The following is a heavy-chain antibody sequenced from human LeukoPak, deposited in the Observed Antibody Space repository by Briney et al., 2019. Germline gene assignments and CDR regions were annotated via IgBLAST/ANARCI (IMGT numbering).Heavy chain of an antibody. Sequence: GGSLRLSCTASVFTFSNFWMGWVRQAPGKGLEWVANIKQDETEKFYLGSLKGRFTISRDNAKNSLYLQMNSLRDEDTAVYYCARGRVSSSWYFDYWGQGTLVTVSS. D-gene: IGHD6-13*01. CDR1: VFTFSNFW. J-gene: IGHJ4*02. CDR2: IKQDETEK. CDR3: ARGRVSSSWYFDY. V-gene: IGHV3-7*01.